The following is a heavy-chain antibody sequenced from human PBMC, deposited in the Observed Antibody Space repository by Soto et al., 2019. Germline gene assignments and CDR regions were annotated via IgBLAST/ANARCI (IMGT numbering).Heavy chain of an antibody. CDR3: ARRVYSSGWYFDY. CDR2: IYYSGST. CDR1: GCSISSSSYY. Sequence: SETLSLTCTVSGCSISSSSYYWGWIRPPPGKGLEWIGNIYYSGSTYYNPSLKSRVTISLDTSKNQFSLKLSSVTAADTTVYYCARRVYSSGWYFDYWGQGTLVTVSS. V-gene: IGHV4-39*01. J-gene: IGHJ4*02. D-gene: IGHD6-19*01.